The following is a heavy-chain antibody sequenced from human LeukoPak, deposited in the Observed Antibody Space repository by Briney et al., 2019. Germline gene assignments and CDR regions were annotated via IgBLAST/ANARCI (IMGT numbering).Heavy chain of an antibody. CDR2: ISYDAKSS. CDR3: ARARYDSSGYYPLGDY. J-gene: IGHJ4*02. Sequence: GGSLRLSCVTSGFTVSNYGMHWVRQVPGKGLEWVAVISYDAKSSYHVDSVKGRFTISRDNAKNSLFLQMNSLRAEDTAVYFCARARYDSSGYYPLGDYWGQGTLVTVSS. CDR1: GFTVSNYG. V-gene: IGHV3-30*03. D-gene: IGHD3-22*01.